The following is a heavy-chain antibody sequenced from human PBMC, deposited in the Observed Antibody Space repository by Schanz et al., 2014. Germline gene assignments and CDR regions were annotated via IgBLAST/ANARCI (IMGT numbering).Heavy chain of an antibody. CDR1: GGPLSSYP. D-gene: IGHD3-16*02. J-gene: IGHJ5*02. V-gene: IGHV1-69*02. CDR3: GEYGSDSYTDP. CDR2: VIPMLGIT. Sequence: QVQLVQSGAEMKKPGSSVRVSCKASGGPLSSYPINWVRQAPGQGLEWMGGVIPMLGITNYAERFQGRVTMNWDTSPSTVSMELSSLRSEDTAVYYCGEYGSDSYTDPWGQGTLVTVSS.